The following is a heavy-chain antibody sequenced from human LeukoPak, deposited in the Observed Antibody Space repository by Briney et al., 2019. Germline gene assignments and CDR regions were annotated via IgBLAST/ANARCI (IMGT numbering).Heavy chain of an antibody. V-gene: IGHV1-18*01. D-gene: IGHD3-9*01. Sequence: GASVKVSCKASGYTFTSYGISWVRQAPGQGLEWMGWISAYNGNTNYAQKLQGRVTMTTDTSTSTAYMELRSLRSEDTAIYYCASNVVLRYFDWLTYWGQGTLVTVSS. CDR2: ISAYNGNT. CDR1: GYTFTSYG. J-gene: IGHJ4*02. CDR3: ASNVVLRYFDWLTY.